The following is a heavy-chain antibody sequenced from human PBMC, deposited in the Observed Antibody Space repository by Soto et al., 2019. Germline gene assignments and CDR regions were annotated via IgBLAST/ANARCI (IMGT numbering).Heavy chain of an antibody. CDR1: GGSFSRNP. J-gene: IGHJ5*02. CDR3: ARDRGFLEWSFQFDP. Sequence: SVKVSCKASGGSFSRNPITWVRQAPGQGLEWMGGIIPNLGTFRYAQKFQGRVTITTDEATATTYIELSSLTSEDTAVYYCARDRGFLEWSFQFDPWGQGTLVTVSS. D-gene: IGHD3-3*01. CDR2: IIPNLGTF. V-gene: IGHV1-69*16.